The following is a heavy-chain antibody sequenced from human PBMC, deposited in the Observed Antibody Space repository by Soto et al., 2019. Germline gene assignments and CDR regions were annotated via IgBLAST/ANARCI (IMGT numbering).Heavy chain of an antibody. CDR2: IKQDGSEK. Sequence: PGGSLRLSCAASGFTFSSYWMSWVRQAPGKGPEWVANIKQDGSEKYYVDSVKGRFTISRDNAKNSLYLQMNSLRAEDTAVYYCARDPTSRYCSGGSCYPGYYYGMDVWGQGTTVTVSS. CDR1: GFTFSSYW. V-gene: IGHV3-7*03. D-gene: IGHD2-15*01. CDR3: ARDPTSRYCSGGSCYPGYYYGMDV. J-gene: IGHJ6*02.